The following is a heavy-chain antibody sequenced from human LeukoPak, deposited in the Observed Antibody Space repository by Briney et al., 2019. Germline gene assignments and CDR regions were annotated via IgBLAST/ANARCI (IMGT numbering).Heavy chain of an antibody. Sequence: PGGSLRLSCAASGFTVNNAWMSWIRQPPGKGLEWIGSFSCSGSTYYNPSLKSRVTILVDTSKNQVSLKLSSVTAADTAVYFCARDWGVGGRPGYMDVWGKGTTVTVSS. D-gene: IGHD6-6*01. J-gene: IGHJ6*03. CDR3: ARDWGVGGRPGYMDV. CDR2: FSCSGST. V-gene: IGHV4-59*02. CDR1: GFTVNNAW.